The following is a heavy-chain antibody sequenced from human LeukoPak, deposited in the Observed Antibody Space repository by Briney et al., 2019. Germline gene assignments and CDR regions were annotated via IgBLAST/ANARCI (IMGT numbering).Heavy chain of an antibody. V-gene: IGHV4-34*01. Sequence: PSETLPLTCAVYGGSFSGYYWSWIRQPPGKGLEWIGEINHSGSTNYNPSLKSRVTISVDTSKNQFSLKLSSVTAADTAVYYCARGLTYFFDYWGQGTLVTVSS. CDR3: ARGLTYFFDY. J-gene: IGHJ4*02. CDR2: INHSGST. CDR1: GGSFSGYY. D-gene: IGHD1-14*01.